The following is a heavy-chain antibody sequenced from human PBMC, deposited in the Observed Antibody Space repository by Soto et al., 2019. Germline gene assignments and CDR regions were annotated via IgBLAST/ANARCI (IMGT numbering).Heavy chain of an antibody. J-gene: IGHJ4*02. CDR2: ISRDGSHK. Sequence: GGSLRLSCTASGFSFRNYAIHWVRQAPGKGLEWVAVISRDGSHKYYLDSVKGRFTISRDNSKDTVNLLMNSLRDDDSAMYYCARSRNSAVADSFDFWGQGTLVTVSS. D-gene: IGHD1-26*01. CDR3: ARSRNSAVADSFDF. V-gene: IGHV3-30*04. CDR1: GFSFRNYA.